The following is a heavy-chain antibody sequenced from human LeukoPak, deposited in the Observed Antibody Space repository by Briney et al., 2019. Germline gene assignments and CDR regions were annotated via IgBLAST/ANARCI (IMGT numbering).Heavy chain of an antibody. V-gene: IGHV3-30*04. CDR2: ISYDGSNK. D-gene: IGHD3-10*01. Sequence: GGSLRLSCAASGFTFSSYAMHWVRQAPGKGLEWVAVISYDGSNKYYADSVKGRFTISRDNSKNTLYLQMNSLRAEDTAVYYCARDRGDYDGSGSYYYWGQGTLVTVSS. CDR1: GFTFSSYA. CDR3: ARDRGDYDGSGSYYY. J-gene: IGHJ4*02.